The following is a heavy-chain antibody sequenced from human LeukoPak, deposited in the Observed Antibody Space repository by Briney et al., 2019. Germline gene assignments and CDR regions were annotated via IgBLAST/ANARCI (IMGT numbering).Heavy chain of an antibody. CDR2: FFYSGST. V-gene: IGHV4-59*08. J-gene: IGHJ4*02. D-gene: IGHD3-10*01. CDR1: GGSISNYY. CDR3: ARHASTYYGSLDY. Sequence: SETLSLTCTVSGGSISNYYWSWIRQPPGKGLEWIGNFFYSGSTYSNPSLKSRVTISGDTSKNQFSLKLSSVTAADTAVYHCARHASTYYGSLDYWGQGTLVTVSS.